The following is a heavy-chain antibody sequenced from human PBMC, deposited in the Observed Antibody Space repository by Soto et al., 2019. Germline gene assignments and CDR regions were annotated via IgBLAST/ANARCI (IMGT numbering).Heavy chain of an antibody. V-gene: IGHV4-59*01. Sequence: SETLSLTCTISGGSISVYYWSWIRQSPRQGLEWIGYVYDNGRPYYSPSLKSRVTLSADPSKNQISLKLTSATAADTAVYYCARGVGSSPPRYWGRGTLVTVSS. CDR1: GGSISVYY. J-gene: IGHJ4*02. CDR2: VYDNGRP. CDR3: ARGVGSSPPRY. D-gene: IGHD3-9*01.